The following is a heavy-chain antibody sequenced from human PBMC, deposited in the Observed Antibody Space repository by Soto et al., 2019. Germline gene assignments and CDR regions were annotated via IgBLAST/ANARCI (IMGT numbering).Heavy chain of an antibody. Sequence: SETLSLTCTVSGGSISGYFWGWIRQPPGKGLEWIGSIYHSGSTHYNPSLKSRVTVSVDTSKNQFSLNLNSVTAADTAVYYCARGYSSNWFRLDSWGQGILVTVSS. CDR1: GGSISGYF. CDR3: ARGYSSNWFRLDS. CDR2: IYHSGST. V-gene: IGHV4-38-2*02. J-gene: IGHJ4*02. D-gene: IGHD6-13*01.